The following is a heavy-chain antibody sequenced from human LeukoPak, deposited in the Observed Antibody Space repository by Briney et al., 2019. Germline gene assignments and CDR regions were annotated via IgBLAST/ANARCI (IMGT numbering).Heavy chain of an antibody. D-gene: IGHD3-16*01. V-gene: IGHV4-31*03. CDR3: ARGGLGATGEFDY. CDR1: RGSISSGGYY. CDR2: IYYSGST. J-gene: IGHJ4*02. Sequence: SETLSLTCTVSRGSISSGGYYWSWIRQHPGKGLEWIGYIYYSGSTYYNPSLKSRVTISVDTSKNQFSLKLSSVTAADTAVYYCARGGLGATGEFDYWGQGTLVSVSS.